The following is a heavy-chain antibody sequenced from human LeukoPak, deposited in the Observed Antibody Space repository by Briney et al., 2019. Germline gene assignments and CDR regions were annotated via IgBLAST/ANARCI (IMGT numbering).Heavy chain of an antibody. Sequence: PSETLSLTCTVSGGFINNYYWSWVRQPAGKGLEWIGRIYTSGSTNYNPSLKSRVTMSVPTSNNPFSLKLSSVTAADTAVSYCARGIRRDIVILPTTGNYMDVWGKGTTVTVSS. CDR1: GGFINNYY. V-gene: IGHV4-4*07. CDR2: IYTSGST. CDR3: ARGIRRDIVILPTTGNYMDV. D-gene: IGHD2-2*01. J-gene: IGHJ6*03.